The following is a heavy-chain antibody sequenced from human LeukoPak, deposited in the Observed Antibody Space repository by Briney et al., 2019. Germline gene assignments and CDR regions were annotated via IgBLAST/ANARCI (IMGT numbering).Heavy chain of an antibody. V-gene: IGHV3-30*02. Sequence: GGSLRLSCAASGFTFSSYGMHWVRQAPGKGLEWVAFIRYDGSNKYYSDSVKGRFTISRDNSKNTLYLQMNSLRAEDTAVYYCAKDKLRVRGVMIGLTRNYYMDVWGKGTTVTISS. CDR1: GFTFSSYG. J-gene: IGHJ6*03. CDR2: IRYDGSNK. D-gene: IGHD3-10*01. CDR3: AKDKLRVRGVMIGLTRNYYMDV.